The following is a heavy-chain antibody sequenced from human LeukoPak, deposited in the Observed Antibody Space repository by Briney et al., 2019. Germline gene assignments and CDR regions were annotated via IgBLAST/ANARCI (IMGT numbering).Heavy chain of an antibody. CDR1: GFTFSSYA. D-gene: IGHD2-15*01. CDR3: ARYCSGGSCPYYYYGMDV. CDR2: ISYDGSNK. Sequence: GGSLRLSCAASGFTFSSYAMHWVRQAPGKGLEWVAVISYDGSNKYYADSVKGRFTISRDNSKNTLYLQMNSLRAEDTAVYYCARYCSGGSCPYYYYGMDVWGKGTTVTVSS. J-gene: IGHJ6*04. V-gene: IGHV3-30*04.